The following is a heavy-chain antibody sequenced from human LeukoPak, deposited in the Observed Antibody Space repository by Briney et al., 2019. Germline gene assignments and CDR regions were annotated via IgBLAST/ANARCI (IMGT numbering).Heavy chain of an antibody. CDR3: ARDGNSGYGDFYYGMDV. V-gene: IGHV1-18*01. J-gene: IGHJ6*02. CDR2: ISPYSGNT. CDR1: GYTFTSYG. D-gene: IGHD5-12*01. Sequence: ASVKVSCKASGYTFTSYGMRWVRQAPGQGLEWMGWISPYSGNTNYAQKFQGRVTMTTDTSTSTAYMELRSLRSDDTAVYYCARDGNSGYGDFYYGMDVWGQGTTVTVSS.